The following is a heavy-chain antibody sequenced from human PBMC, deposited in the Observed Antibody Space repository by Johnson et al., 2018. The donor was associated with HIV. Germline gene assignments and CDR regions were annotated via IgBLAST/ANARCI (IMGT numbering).Heavy chain of an antibody. J-gene: IGHJ3*02. CDR3: AKTEDAFDI. V-gene: IGHV3-13*01. CDR1: GFTFSSYD. CDR2: IGTAGDT. Sequence: VQLVESGGGVVQPGRSLRLSCAASGFTFSSYDMHWVRQATGKGLEWVSAIGTAGDTYYPGSVKGRFTISRDNSKNTLYLQMNSLRAEDTAVYYCAKTEDAFDIWGQGTMVTVSS.